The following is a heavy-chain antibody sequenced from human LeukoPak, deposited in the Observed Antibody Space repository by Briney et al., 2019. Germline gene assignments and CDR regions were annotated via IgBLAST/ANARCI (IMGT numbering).Heavy chain of an antibody. Sequence: SGGSLRLSCAASGFTFSSYWMSWVRQAPGKGLEWVANIKQDGSEKYYVDSVKGRFTIPRDNAKNSLYLQMNSLRAEDTAVYYCAREEEEMATPLDYWGQGTLVTVSS. CDR2: IKQDGSEK. J-gene: IGHJ4*02. V-gene: IGHV3-7*01. D-gene: IGHD5-24*01. CDR1: GFTFSSYW. CDR3: AREEEEMATPLDY.